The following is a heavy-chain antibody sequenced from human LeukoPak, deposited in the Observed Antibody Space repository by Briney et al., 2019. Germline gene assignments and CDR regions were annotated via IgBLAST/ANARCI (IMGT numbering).Heavy chain of an antibody. D-gene: IGHD2-2*01. V-gene: IGHV5-51*01. CDR2: IYPGESDT. CDR1: GYSFTTYL. Sequence: GQPLKISSRGSGYSFTTYLIGWVRQIPGKGLEWMGIIYPGESDTRYTPSFQGQVTMSADKSINTAYLQRSSLKASDTAMYYCARRQGCSSTSCPPDYWGQGTLVTVS. J-gene: IGHJ4*02. CDR3: ARRQGCSSTSCPPDY.